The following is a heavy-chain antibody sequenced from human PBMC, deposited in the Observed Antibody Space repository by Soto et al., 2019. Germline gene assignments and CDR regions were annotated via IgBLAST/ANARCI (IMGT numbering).Heavy chain of an antibody. CDR1: GFSLSNARMG. CDR3: ARIKWELLYYFDY. V-gene: IGHV2-26*01. CDR2: IFSNDEK. J-gene: IGHJ4*02. Sequence: QVTLKESGPVLVKPTETLTLTCTVSGFSLSNARMGVSWIRQPPGKALEWLAHIFSNDEKSYSTSLKSRLTIPTDTSKSPVVLTMTNMDPVDTATYYCARIKWELLYYFDYWGQGTLVTVSS. D-gene: IGHD1-26*01.